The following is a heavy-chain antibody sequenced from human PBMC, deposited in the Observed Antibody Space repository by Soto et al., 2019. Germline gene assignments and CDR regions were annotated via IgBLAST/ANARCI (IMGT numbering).Heavy chain of an antibody. CDR3: ARALNWGQVDY. J-gene: IGHJ4*02. Sequence: EVPLVESGGGLVQPGGSLRLSCAASGFTVNNYWTHWLRQAPGDGLVLVSRLNVEGTTTNYAYSVKGRFTISRANAKNILYLQTNRLRAADTGVYYFARALNWGQVDYWGQGTLGSVSS. D-gene: IGHD7-27*01. CDR2: LNVEGTTT. V-gene: IGHV3-74*01. CDR1: GFTVNNYW.